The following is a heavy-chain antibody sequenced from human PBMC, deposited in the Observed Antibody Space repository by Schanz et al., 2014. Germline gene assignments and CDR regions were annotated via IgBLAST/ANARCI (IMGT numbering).Heavy chain of an antibody. CDR1: GFTVNTHY. J-gene: IGHJ3*01. Sequence: EVQLVESGGGLIQPGGSLRLSCAVSGFTVNTHYMSWVRQAPGKGLEWISSMYINSGSTQYADSVKGRFIISRDSSKNTLFLQMNSLRAEDTAVYVCARDGGRDGYNLAVDVWGQGTLVTVSS. D-gene: IGHD5-12*01. V-gene: IGHV3-53*01. CDR3: ARDGGRDGYNLAVDV. CDR2: MYINSGST.